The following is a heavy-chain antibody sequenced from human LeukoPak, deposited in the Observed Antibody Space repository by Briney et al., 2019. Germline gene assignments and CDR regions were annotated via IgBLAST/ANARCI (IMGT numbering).Heavy chain of an antibody. J-gene: IGHJ6*02. CDR3: ARSLPPDYYYSYGMNV. CDR2: INQDGTEK. V-gene: IGHV3-7*01. Sequence: QPGGSLRLSCAASGFIFSSYAMSWVRQAPGKGLEWVATINQDGTEKFYVDSAKGRFTISRDNAKNSLDLQMNSLRADDTAVFYCARSLPPDYYYSYGMNVWGQGTTVTVSS. CDR1: GFIFSSYA.